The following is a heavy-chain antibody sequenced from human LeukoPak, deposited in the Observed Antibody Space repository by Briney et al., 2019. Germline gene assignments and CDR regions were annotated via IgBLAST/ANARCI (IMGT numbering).Heavy chain of an antibody. CDR1: GGSVSSGSYY. CDR2: IYYSGST. V-gene: IGHV4-61*01. CDR3: ARGEYYYDSSGYSNDY. D-gene: IGHD3-22*01. J-gene: IGHJ4*02. Sequence: SETLSLTCTVSGGSVSSGSYYWSWIRQPPGKGLEWIGYIYYSGSTNYNPSLKSRVTISVDTSKNQFSPKLSSVTAADTAVYYCARGEYYYDSSGYSNDYWGQGTLVTVSS.